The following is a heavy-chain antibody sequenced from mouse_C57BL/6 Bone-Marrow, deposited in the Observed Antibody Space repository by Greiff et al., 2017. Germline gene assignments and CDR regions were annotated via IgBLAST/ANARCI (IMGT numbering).Heavy chain of an antibody. CDR1: GYTFTSYW. J-gene: IGHJ2*01. D-gene: IGHD1-3*01. Sequence: VQLQQPGAELVMPGASVKLSCKASGYTFTSYWMHWVKQRPGQGLEWIGEIDPSDSYPNYNQKFKGKSTLTVDKSSSTAYMQLSSLTSEDSAVYYCARSKDYWGQGTTLTVSA. V-gene: IGHV1-69*01. CDR3: ARSKDY. CDR2: IDPSDSYP.